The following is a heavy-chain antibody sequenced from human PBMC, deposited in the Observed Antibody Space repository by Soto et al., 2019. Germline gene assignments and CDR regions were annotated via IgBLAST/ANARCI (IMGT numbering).Heavy chain of an antibody. V-gene: IGHV3-21*01. CDR1: GFSFSSDT. CDR2: ISSSSSYI. Sequence: GGSLIISYAASGFSFSSDTMNWVRQTPGKGLEWVSSISSSSSYIYYAYSVKGRFTISRDNAKNSLYLQMNSLRVEDTALYYCARDVETSMDGLNYFDPWGKGNLFTV. J-gene: IGHJ5*02. D-gene: IGHD5-18*01. CDR3: ARDVETSMDGLNYFDP.